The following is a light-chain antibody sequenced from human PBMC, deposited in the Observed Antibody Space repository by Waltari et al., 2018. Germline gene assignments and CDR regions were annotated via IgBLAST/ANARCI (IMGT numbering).Light chain of an antibody. CDR1: GSDVGGYNT. Sequence: QSALTKPRPVSGSPGQSVTISCTGTGSDVGGYNTVPWYQHHPGKAPKLIIYDVTKRPSGVPDRFSASKSDNTASLTISGLQAEDEADYYCCSYAGSITFWVFGGGTKLTVL. CDR2: DVT. CDR3: CSYAGSITFWV. J-gene: IGLJ3*02. V-gene: IGLV2-11*01.